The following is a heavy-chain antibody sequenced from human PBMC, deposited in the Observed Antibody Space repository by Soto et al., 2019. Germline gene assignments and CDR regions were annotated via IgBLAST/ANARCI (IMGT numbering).Heavy chain of an antibody. Sequence: EVQVVASGGGLVQPGRSLRLSCAASGFIFEDYAMHWVRQAPGKGLEWVSGISWNSGSIDYADSVTGPFTISRDNAKNSLYLQMNNLRTDDTALYYCARGLSYGWGRYVLFDAFDTWGQGTRVTVAS. D-gene: IGHD3-10*01. CDR2: ISWNSGSI. CDR1: GFIFEDYA. V-gene: IGHV3-9*01. CDR3: ARGLSYGWGRYVLFDAFDT. J-gene: IGHJ3*02.